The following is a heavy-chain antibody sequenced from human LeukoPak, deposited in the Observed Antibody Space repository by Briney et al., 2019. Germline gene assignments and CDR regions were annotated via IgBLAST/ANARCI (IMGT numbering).Heavy chain of an antibody. CDR1: GFTFSSYG. V-gene: IGHV3-30*19. D-gene: IGHD3-22*01. CDR2: ISYDGGNK. CDR3: ARDKPFPYYYDSSGFG. J-gene: IGHJ4*02. Sequence: PGRSLRLSCAASGFTFSSYGMHWVRQAPDKGLEWVAVISYDGGNKYYADSVKGRFTISRDNSKNTLYLQMNSLRAEDTAVYYCARDKPFPYYYDSSGFGWGQGTLVTVSS.